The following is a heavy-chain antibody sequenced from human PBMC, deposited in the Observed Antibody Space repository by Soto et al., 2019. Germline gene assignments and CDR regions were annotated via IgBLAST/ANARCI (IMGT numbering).Heavy chain of an antibody. V-gene: IGHV3-48*03. CDR1: GFTFSSYE. J-gene: IGHJ4*02. Sequence: GGSLRLSCSASGFTFSSYEMNWVRQAPGKGLEWVSDITTSGWTKNYADSVKGRFTISRDNARNSLYLQMNSLRPEDTAVYYCARDMATTQGFDYWGQGILVTVSS. D-gene: IGHD5-12*01. CDR3: ARDMATTQGFDY. CDR2: ITTSGWTK.